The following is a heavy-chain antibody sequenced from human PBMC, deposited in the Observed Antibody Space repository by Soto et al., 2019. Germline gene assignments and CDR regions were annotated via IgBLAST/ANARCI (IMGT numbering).Heavy chain of an antibody. V-gene: IGHV3-21*01. J-gene: IGHJ3*02. CDR1: GFTFSSYS. CDR3: ARDRTTVTTFNAFDI. Sequence: EVQLVESGGGLVKPGGSLRLSCAASGFTFSSYSMNWVRQAPGKGLERVSSISSSSSYIYYADSVKGLFTISRDNAKNSLYLQMNSLRAEDTAVYYCARDRTTVTTFNAFDIWGQGTMVTVSS. CDR2: ISSSSSYI. D-gene: IGHD4-17*01.